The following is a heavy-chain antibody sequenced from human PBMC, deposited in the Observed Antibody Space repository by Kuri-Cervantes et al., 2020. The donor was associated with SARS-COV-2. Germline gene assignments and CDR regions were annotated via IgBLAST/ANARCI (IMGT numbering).Heavy chain of an antibody. V-gene: IGHV3-7*03. Sequence: GESLKISCATSGFTFSAYSMNWVRQAPGKGLEWVANIKEDGTERCYVDSVKGRFTISRDNAKNSLSLQMNNLRAEDTAVYYCAREGSGCGDAFDIWGQGTMVTVSS. CDR2: IKEDGTER. J-gene: IGHJ3*02. D-gene: IGHD3-10*01. CDR3: AREGSGCGDAFDI. CDR1: GFTFSAYS.